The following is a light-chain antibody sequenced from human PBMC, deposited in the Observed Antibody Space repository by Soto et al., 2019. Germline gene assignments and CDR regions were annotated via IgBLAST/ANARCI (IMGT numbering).Light chain of an antibody. CDR1: QGISSY. CDR3: HQYYSYPLT. CDR2: AAS. J-gene: IGKJ3*01. Sequence: AIRMTQSPSSLSASTGDRVTITCRASQGISSYLAWYQQKPGKAPKLLIYAASTLQSGVPSRFSGSGSWTAFTLTISCLQSEDFSTYYCHQYYSYPLTFGHGTKVDIK. V-gene: IGKV1-8*01.